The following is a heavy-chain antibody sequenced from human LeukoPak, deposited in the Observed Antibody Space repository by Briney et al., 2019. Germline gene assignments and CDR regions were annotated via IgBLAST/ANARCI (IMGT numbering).Heavy chain of an antibody. V-gene: IGHV3-7*03. D-gene: IGHD3-3*02. CDR3: TKSGSSVFWS. CDR1: GFTFANHW. J-gene: IGHJ4*02. Sequence: GGSLRLSCAASGFTFANHWMSWVRQAPGKGLEWVANIRDDGSDKYYVDSVKGRFTVPRDNVKNSLFLQMNSLRVDDTAVYYCTKSGSSVFWSWGQGTLVTVSP. CDR2: IRDDGSDK.